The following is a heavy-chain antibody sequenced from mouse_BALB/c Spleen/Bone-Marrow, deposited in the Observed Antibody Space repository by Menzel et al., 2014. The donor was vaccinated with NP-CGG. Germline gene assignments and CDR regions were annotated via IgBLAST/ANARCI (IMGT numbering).Heavy chain of an antibody. CDR2: SGTDYGDA. D-gene: IGHD2-1*01. CDR3: ARERGNYAFAH. CDR1: GYTFTDYA. J-gene: IGHJ3*01. Sequence: QVQLPQSGAELERTGVSVKASCTGSGYTFTDYAMYWVKQSYAESLEWIGVSGTDYGDASSNQKFEGKAPMTVHKSSSTAYMDLARLTSEDSAIYCCARERGNYAFAHRGQGTLVTVTA. V-gene: IGHV1S137*01.